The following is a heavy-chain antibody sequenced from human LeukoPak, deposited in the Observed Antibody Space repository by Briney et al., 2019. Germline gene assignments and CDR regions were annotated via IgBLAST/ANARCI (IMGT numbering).Heavy chain of an antibody. CDR2: IYYTGRT. D-gene: IGHD3-10*01. Sequence: PAETLTLSCSASGSSFTNGGMYWVWLRQSTGQGLVSIVTIYYTGRTYYDPSLKSRVTISIDTSKNQFSLNVRSVSAANTAVYYCARHSGSRSLSRPFDPWGQGTLVTVTS. CDR1: GSSFTNGGMY. V-gene: IGHV4-39*01. CDR3: ARHSGSRSLSRPFDP. J-gene: IGHJ5*02.